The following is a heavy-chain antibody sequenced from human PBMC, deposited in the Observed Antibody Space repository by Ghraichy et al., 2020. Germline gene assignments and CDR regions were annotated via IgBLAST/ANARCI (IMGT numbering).Heavy chain of an antibody. CDR3: ATSRVETADY. V-gene: IGHV3-53*01. Sequence: GESLNISCAASGFTVSSNYMSWVRQAPGKGLEWVSVIYSGGSTYYADSVKGRFTISRDNSKNTLYLQMNSLRAEDTAVYYCATSRVETADYWGQGTLVTVSS. J-gene: IGHJ4*02. CDR1: GFTVSSNY. CDR2: IYSGGST. D-gene: IGHD5-24*01.